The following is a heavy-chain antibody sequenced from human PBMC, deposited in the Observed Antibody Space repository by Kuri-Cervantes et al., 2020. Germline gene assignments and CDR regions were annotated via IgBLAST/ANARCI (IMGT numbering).Heavy chain of an antibody. V-gene: IGHV1-3*01. J-gene: IGHJ5*02. CDR3: ARGDPRYFDWLLGWFDP. D-gene: IGHD3-9*01. Sequence: ASVKVSCKASGYTFTSYAMHWVHQAPGQGLEWMGWINAGNGNTKYSQKFQGRVTITRDTSASTAYMELSSLRSEDTAVYYCARGDPRYFDWLLGWFDPWGQGTLVTVSS. CDR2: INAGNGNT. CDR1: GYTFTSYA.